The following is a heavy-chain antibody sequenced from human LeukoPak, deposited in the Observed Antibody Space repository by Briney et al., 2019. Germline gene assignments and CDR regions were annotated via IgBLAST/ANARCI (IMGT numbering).Heavy chain of an antibody. V-gene: IGHV3-30*02. D-gene: IGHD5-18*01. CDR3: AKDSDTTPPFFDY. CDR1: GFTFSSYG. CDR2: IWYDGSNK. J-gene: IGHJ4*02. Sequence: PGGSLRLSCAASGFTFSSYGMHWVRQAPGKGLEWVAVIWYDGSNKYYADSVKGRFTISRDNSKNTLYLQMNSLRAEDTAVYYCAKDSDTTPPFFDYWGQGTLVTVSS.